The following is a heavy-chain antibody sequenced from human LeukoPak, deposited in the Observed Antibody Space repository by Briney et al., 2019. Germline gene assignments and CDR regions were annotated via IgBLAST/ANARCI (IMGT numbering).Heavy chain of an antibody. V-gene: IGHV3-7*01. J-gene: IGHJ4*02. CDR3: ARVYRSSSGYCFDF. D-gene: IGHD6-13*01. CDR2: IKQDGSEK. Sequence: GGSLRLSCAASGFTFSSSWMSRVGQAPGKGLEWLANIKQDGSEKYYVDSVKGRFTVSRDNAKNSLYLQMNSLRAEDTAVYYCARVYRSSSGYCFDFWGQGTLVTVSS. CDR1: GFTFSSSW.